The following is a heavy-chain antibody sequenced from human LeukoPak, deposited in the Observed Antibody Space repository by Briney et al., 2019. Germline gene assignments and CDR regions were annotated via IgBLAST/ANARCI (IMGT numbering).Heavy chain of an antibody. D-gene: IGHD3-3*01. CDR1: GFTISSYA. CDR2: ISSTGGST. Sequence: GGSLRLSCSASGFTISSYAMHWVRQAPGKGLEYVSSISSTGGSTYYADSVKGRFTISRDNSKNTLYLQMSSLRAEDTAVYYCAKITEWLSPYYYGMDVWGQGATVTVSS. J-gene: IGHJ6*02. CDR3: AKITEWLSPYYYGMDV. V-gene: IGHV3-64D*09.